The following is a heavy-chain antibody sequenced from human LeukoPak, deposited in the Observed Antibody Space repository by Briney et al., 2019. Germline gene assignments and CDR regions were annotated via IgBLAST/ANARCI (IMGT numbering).Heavy chain of an antibody. J-gene: IGHJ4*02. V-gene: IGHV1-2*04. D-gene: IGHD6-19*01. CDR3: ARDLGSGWYELDY. Sequence: GASVKVSCKASGYTFTGYYMHWVRQAPGQGLEWMGWINPNSGGTNYAQKFQGWVTMTRDTSISTAYMELSRLRSDDTAVYYCARDLGSGWYELDYWGQGTLVTVSP. CDR2: INPNSGGT. CDR1: GYTFTGYY.